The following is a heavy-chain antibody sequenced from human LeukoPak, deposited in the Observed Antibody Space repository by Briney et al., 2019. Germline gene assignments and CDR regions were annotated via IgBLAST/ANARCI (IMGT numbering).Heavy chain of an antibody. CDR3: ARDRGYSGYDAVDY. J-gene: IGHJ4*02. V-gene: IGHV3-30*04. Sequence: GRSPRLSCAASGFTFSSYAMHWVRQAPGKGLEWVALISYDGTNKYYADSVKGRFTISRDNSKNTLYLQMNSLRAEDTAVYYCARDRGYSGYDAVDYWGQGTLVTVSS. CDR1: GFTFSSYA. CDR2: ISYDGTNK. D-gene: IGHD5-12*01.